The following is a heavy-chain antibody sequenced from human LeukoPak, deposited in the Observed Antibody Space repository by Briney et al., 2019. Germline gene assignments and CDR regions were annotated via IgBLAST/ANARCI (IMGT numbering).Heavy chain of an antibody. D-gene: IGHD3-10*01. CDR3: ARRKAMVRGVNYYYYYGMDV. V-gene: IGHV5-51*01. J-gene: IGHJ6*02. CDR2: IYPGDSDT. CDR1: GYSFTSYW. Sequence: GESLKISCKGSGYSFTSYWIGWVRQMPGKGLKWMGIIYPGDSDTRYSPSFQGQVTISADKSISTAYLQWSSLKASDTAMYYCARRKAMVRGVNYYYYYGMDVWGQGTTVTVSS.